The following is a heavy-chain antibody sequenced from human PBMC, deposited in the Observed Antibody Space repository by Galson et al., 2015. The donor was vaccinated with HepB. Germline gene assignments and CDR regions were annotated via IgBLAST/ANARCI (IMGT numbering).Heavy chain of an antibody. D-gene: IGHD2-2*01. V-gene: IGHV3-33*01. J-gene: IGHJ4*02. CDR2: IWHDGSDR. CDR3: ARSHPDCRSSSCHFFHY. CDR1: GFIFSSFG. Sequence: SLRLSCAASGFIFSSFGMHWVRQAPGKGLEWVAVIWHDGSDRYYAESVEGRFSISRDDSKNTLYLQMNSLRADDTAVYYCARSHPDCRSSSCHFFHYWGQGTLVTVSS.